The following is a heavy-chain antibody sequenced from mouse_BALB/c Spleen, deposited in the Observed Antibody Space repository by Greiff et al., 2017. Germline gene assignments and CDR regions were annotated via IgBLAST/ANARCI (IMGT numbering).Heavy chain of an antibody. CDR1: GFDFSRYW. CDR3: ARQRIYYGKRGYAMDY. CDR2: INPDSSTI. J-gene: IGHJ4*01. V-gene: IGHV4-1*02. Sequence: EVKLLESGGGLVQPGGSLKLSCAASGFDFSRYWMSWVRQAPGKGLEWIGEINPDSSTINYTPSLKDKFIISRDNAKNTLYLQMSKVRSEDTALYYCARQRIYYGKRGYAMDYWGQGTSVTVSS. D-gene: IGHD2-1*01.